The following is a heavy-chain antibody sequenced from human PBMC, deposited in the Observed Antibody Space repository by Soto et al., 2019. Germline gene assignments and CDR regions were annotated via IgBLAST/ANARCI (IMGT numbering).Heavy chain of an antibody. Sequence: ASVKVSCKVSVYTLTELSIHWVRQATGKGLEWMGGFDPEDGEAVYAQKFQGRLTMTEDTSTDTAYMDLSSLRSEDTAIYYCATLAYSGIRGVSSNWGQGTLVTVSS. V-gene: IGHV1-24*01. J-gene: IGHJ4*02. CDR2: FDPEDGEA. D-gene: IGHD3-10*01. CDR1: VYTLTELS. CDR3: ATLAYSGIRGVSSN.